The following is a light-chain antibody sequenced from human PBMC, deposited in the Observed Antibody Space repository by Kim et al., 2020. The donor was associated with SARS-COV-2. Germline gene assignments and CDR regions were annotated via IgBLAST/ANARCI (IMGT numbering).Light chain of an antibody. CDR2: AAA. CDR3: QQYKSYPSA. Sequence: ASVGARVNVTGRASQRISSWLAWYQQTPGKAPNLMIYAAASLGSGVPSRFSGSGSGTEFTLTISSLQPEDFATYYCQQYKSYPSAFGQGTKLEIK. V-gene: IGKV1-5*01. CDR1: QRISSW. J-gene: IGKJ2*01.